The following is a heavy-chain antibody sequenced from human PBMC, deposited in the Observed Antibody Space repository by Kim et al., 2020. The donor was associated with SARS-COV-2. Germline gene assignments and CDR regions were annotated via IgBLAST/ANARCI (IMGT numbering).Heavy chain of an antibody. D-gene: IGHD3-9*01. CDR2: INHSGST. CDR3: ASQYFDWLLNYFDY. V-gene: IGHV4-34*01. Sequence: SETLSLTCAVYGGSFSGYYWSWIRQPPGKGLEWIGEINHSGSTNYNPSLKSRVTISVDTSKNQFSLKLSSVTAADTAVYYCASQYFDWLLNYFDYWGQGTLVTISS. J-gene: IGHJ4*02. CDR1: GGSFSGYY.